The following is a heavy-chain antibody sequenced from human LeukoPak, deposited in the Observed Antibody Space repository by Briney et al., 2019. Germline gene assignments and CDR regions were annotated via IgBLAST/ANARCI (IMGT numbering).Heavy chain of an antibody. D-gene: IGHD1-1*01. CDR2: INPNSGGT. V-gene: IGHV1-2*02. J-gene: IGHJ3*02. Sequence: ASVKVSCKASGYTFTGYYMHWVRQAPGQGLEWMGWINPNSGGTNYAQKLQGRVTMTTDTSTSTAYMELRSLRSDDTAVYYCARYQLERYAFDIWGQGTMVTVSS. CDR1: GYTFTGYY. CDR3: ARYQLERYAFDI.